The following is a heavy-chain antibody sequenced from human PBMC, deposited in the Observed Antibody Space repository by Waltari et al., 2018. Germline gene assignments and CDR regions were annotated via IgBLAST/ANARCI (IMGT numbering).Heavy chain of an antibody. CDR3: AREDRTIGGWYFDY. CDR2: IIPIFGTA. CDR1: GGPFSSYA. J-gene: IGHJ4*02. D-gene: IGHD1-1*01. V-gene: IGHV1-69*13. Sequence: QVQLVQSGAEVKKPGSSVKVACKASGGPFSSYAIRWVRPAPGQGLEWMGGIIPIFGTANYAQKFQGRGTITADEYTSTGYMELSSLRSEDTAVYDWAREDRTIGGWYFDYWGQGTLVTVSS.